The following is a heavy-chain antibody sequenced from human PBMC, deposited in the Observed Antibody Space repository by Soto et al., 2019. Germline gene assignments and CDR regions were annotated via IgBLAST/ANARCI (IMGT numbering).Heavy chain of an antibody. CDR1: GGSISGGGYY. D-gene: IGHD2-21*01. CDR2: IYYRGNT. V-gene: IGHV4-31*03. CDR3: ASAAPDGHPVVPDY. J-gene: IGHJ4*02. Sequence: QVQLQESGPGLVKPSQTLSLTCTVSGGSISGGGYYLNWIRHHPGKGLEWIGYIYYRGNTQYNPSLKSRVTISVDPSKNQSSRRLTSVTAADPGVYYCASAAPDGHPVVPDYWGQGTLVIVSS.